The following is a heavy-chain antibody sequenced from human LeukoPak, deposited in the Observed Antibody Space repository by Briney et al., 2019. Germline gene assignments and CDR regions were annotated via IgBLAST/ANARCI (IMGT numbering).Heavy chain of an antibody. CDR1: GFTFSSYS. V-gene: IGHV3-21*01. J-gene: IGHJ5*02. CDR2: ISSSSSYI. D-gene: IGHD3-22*01. CDR3: ARDLGDYYDSSGYYVAP. Sequence: GGSLRLSCAASGFTFSSYSMNWGRQAPGRGLEWVSSISSSSSYIYYADSVKGRFTISRDNAKNSLYLQMNSLRAEDTAVYYCARDLGDYYDSSGYYVAPWGQGTLVTVSS.